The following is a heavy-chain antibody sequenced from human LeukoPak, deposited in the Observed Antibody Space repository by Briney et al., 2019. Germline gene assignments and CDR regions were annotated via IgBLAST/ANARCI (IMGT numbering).Heavy chain of an antibody. Sequence: ASVKVSCKASGYTFTGYYMHWVRQAPGQGLEWMGWINPNSGGTNYAQKFQGRVTMTRDTSISTAYMELTSLTYEDTAVYYCARVPRRGDQFDPWGQGTLVTVSS. CDR1: GYTFTGYY. J-gene: IGHJ5*02. CDR2: INPNSGGT. V-gene: IGHV1-2*02. D-gene: IGHD3-10*01. CDR3: ARVPRRGDQFDP.